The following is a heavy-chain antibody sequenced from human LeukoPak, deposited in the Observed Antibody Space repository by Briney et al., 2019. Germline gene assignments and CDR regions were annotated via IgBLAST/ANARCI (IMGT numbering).Heavy chain of an antibody. CDR3: ARDEEWVGYSYGF. CDR1: GFTFSSYA. V-gene: IGHV3-30-3*01. J-gene: IGHJ4*02. CDR2: ISYDGSNK. Sequence: GGSLRLSCAASGFTFSSYAIHWVRQAPGKGLEWVAVISYDGSNKYYADSVKGRFTISRDNSKNTLYLQMNSLRAEDTAVYYCARDEEWVGYSYGFWGQGTLVTVSS. D-gene: IGHD5-18*01.